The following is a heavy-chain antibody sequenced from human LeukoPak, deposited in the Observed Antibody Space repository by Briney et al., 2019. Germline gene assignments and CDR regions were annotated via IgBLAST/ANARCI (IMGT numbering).Heavy chain of an antibody. J-gene: IGHJ5*02. D-gene: IGHD3-10*01. Sequence: ASVKVSCKASGYTFTGCYIHWVRQAPGQGLEWMGWINPNTGDTNSAQKFQGRVTMTRDTSISTVYMDLSRLTSDDAAVYYCAKDLIRDVWFGESWGQGTLVTVSS. CDR3: AKDLIRDVWFGES. V-gene: IGHV1-2*02. CDR1: GYTFTGCY. CDR2: INPNTGDT.